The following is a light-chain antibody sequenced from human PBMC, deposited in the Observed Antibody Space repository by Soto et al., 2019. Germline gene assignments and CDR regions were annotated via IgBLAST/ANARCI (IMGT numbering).Light chain of an antibody. CDR3: HSYDSSLSASV. J-gene: IGLJ1*01. CDR2: GTT. CDR1: SSNSGAGYD. V-gene: IGLV1-40*01. Sequence: QSVLTQTPSVSGAPGQRVTISCTGRSSNSGAGYDVHWYQHLPGTAPKLLIYGTTNRPSGVPDRFSGSKSGLSASLAITGLQAEDGADYYCHSYDSSLSASVFGAGTKVTVL.